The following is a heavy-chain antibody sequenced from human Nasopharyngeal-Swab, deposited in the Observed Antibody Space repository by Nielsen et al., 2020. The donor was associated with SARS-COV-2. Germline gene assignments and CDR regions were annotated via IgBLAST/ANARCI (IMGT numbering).Heavy chain of an antibody. J-gene: IGHJ4*02. CDR2: INAGNGNT. CDR1: GYTFTSYA. D-gene: IGHD3-10*01. CDR3: ARVASYGSGKATVDY. Sequence: ASVKVSCKASGYTFTSYAMHWVREAPGKRLEWMGGINAGNGNTKYSQKIQGRVTITRDTSASTAYMELSSLRSEDTAVYYCARVASYGSGKATVDYWGQGTLVTVSS. V-gene: IGHV1-3*01.